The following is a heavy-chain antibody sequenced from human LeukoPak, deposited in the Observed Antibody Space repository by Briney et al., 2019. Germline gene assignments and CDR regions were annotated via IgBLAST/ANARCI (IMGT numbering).Heavy chain of an antibody. D-gene: IGHD2-21*02. CDR3: AREGGGDLDY. CDR1: GGSISSYY. V-gene: IGHV4-59*01. Sequence: SETLSLTCTVSGGSISSYYWSWIRQPPGKGLEWIGYIYYSGSTNYNPSLKSRVTISVDTSKNQFSLKLSSVTAADTAVYYCAREGGGDLDYWGQGTLVTVSS. J-gene: IGHJ4*02. CDR2: IYYSGST.